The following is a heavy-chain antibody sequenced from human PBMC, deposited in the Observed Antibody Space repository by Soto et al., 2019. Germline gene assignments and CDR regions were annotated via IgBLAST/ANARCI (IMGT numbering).Heavy chain of an antibody. CDR2: IYLSGST. J-gene: IGHJ4*02. V-gene: IGHV4-30-2*01. Sequence: SETLSLTCAVFGRSMSSGGVSWSWIRQPPGKGLEWIGYIYLSGSTYYNPSLKSRVTISVDRSKSQFSLNLTSVTAADTAVYYCARQYGGSYADYWGQGTLVTVSS. CDR3: ARQYGGSYADY. D-gene: IGHD1-26*01. CDR1: GRSMSSGGVS.